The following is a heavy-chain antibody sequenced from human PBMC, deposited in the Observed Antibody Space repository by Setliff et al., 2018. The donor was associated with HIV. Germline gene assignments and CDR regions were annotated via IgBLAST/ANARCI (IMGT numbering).Heavy chain of an antibody. CDR1: GGSFSGNY. V-gene: IGHV4-34*01. CDR2: INYSGTT. D-gene: IGHD2-15*01. J-gene: IGHJ4*02. CDR3: AATYCRGGGRDCPQMYDY. Sequence: SETLSLTCAIYGGSFSGNYWSWIRQPPGKGLEWIGEINYSGTTNHNPFLKSRVTISVDTSKKQFSLKLNSVSAADSAIYYCAATYCRGGGRDCPQMYDYWGQGSLVTVSS.